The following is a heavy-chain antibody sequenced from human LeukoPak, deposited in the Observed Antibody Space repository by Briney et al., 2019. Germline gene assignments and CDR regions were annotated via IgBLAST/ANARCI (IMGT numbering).Heavy chain of an antibody. CDR2: ISSSSSYI. J-gene: IGHJ4*02. V-gene: IGHV3-21*01. Sequence: GGSLRLSCAASGFTFSSYGMHWVRQAPGKGLEWVSSISSSSSYIYYADSVKGRFTISRDNSKNTLYLQMNSLRAEDTAVYYCARAPPVPSYFDYWGQGTLVTVSS. CDR3: ARAPPVPSYFDY. CDR1: GFTFSSYG.